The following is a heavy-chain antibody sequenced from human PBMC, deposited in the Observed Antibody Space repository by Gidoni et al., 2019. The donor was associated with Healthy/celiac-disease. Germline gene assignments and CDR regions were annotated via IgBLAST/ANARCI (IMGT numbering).Heavy chain of an antibody. V-gene: IGHV1-69*01. J-gene: IGHJ6*02. CDR1: GGTFSSYA. Sequence: QVQLVQSGAEVKKPGSSVKVSCKASGGTFSSYAIRGVRPAHGQGLEWMGGIIPILGTANYAQKFQGRVTITADESTSTAYMELSSLRSEDTAVYYCARDAAPGIVVVPAATYYYGMDVWGQGTTVTVSS. CDR3: ARDAAPGIVVVPAATYYYGMDV. D-gene: IGHD2-2*01. CDR2: IIPILGTA.